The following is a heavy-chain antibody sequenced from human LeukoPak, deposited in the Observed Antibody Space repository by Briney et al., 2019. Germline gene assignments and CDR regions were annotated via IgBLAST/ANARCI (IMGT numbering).Heavy chain of an antibody. Sequence: PGGSLRLSCAASGFTFDDYAMHWVRQAPGKGLEWVSTISWNSGSIGYADSVKGRFTISRDNAKNSLYLQMNSLRPEDTAVYYCARDSRGTTFDYWGQGTLVTVSS. D-gene: IGHD3-16*01. J-gene: IGHJ4*02. CDR1: GFTFDDYA. V-gene: IGHV3-9*01. CDR2: ISWNSGSI. CDR3: ARDSRGTTFDY.